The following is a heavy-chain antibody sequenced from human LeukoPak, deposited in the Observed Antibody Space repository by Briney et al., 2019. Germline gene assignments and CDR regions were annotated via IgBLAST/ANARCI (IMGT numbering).Heavy chain of an antibody. CDR1: GGSISSSSYY. J-gene: IGHJ4*02. V-gene: IGHV4-39*01. Sequence: SETLSLTCTVSGGSISSSSYYWGWIRQPPGKGLEWIGSIYYSGSTYYNPSLKSRVTISVDTSKNQFSLKLSSVTAADTAVYYCARLGPVWVQGEDYWGQGTLVTASS. D-gene: IGHD3-10*01. CDR3: ARLGPVWVQGEDY. CDR2: IYYSGST.